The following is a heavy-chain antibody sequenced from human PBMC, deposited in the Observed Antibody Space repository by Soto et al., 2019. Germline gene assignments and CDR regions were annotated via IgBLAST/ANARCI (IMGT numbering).Heavy chain of an antibody. Sequence: GGSLRLSWVASGFALTTYTVSWVRQAPGKGLEWVSSIIGSGGATQYADSVRGRFTISRDNSENTLFLQMNGLRVDDTAIYYFAKDRHADGLEDIDYCDQRALVPVS. V-gene: IGHV3-23*01. CDR2: IIGSGGAT. J-gene: IGHJ4*02. D-gene: IGHD2-8*01. CDR3: AKDRHADGLEDIDY. CDR1: GFALTTYT.